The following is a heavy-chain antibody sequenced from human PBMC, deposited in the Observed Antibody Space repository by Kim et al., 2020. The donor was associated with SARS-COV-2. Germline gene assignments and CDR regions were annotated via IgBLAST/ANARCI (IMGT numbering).Heavy chain of an antibody. D-gene: IGHD1-26*01. V-gene: IGHV3-7*01. J-gene: IGHJ4*02. CDR1: GFTFSSYW. CDR3: ARDPRYSGSYYLGYFDY. CDR2: IKQDGSEK. Sequence: GGSLRLSCAASGFTFSSYWMSWVRQAPGKGLEWVANIKQDGSEKYYVDSVKGRFTISRDNAKNSLYLQMNSLRAEDTAVYYCARDPRYSGSYYLGYFDYWGQGTLVTVSS.